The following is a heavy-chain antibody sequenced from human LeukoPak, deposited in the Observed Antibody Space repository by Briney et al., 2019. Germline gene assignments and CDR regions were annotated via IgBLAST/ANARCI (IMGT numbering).Heavy chain of an antibody. J-gene: IGHJ4*02. CDR3: ARAQLPMYYFDY. D-gene: IGHD2-2*01. V-gene: IGHV4-30-2*01. Sequence: SETLSLTCAVSGGSISSGGYSWSWIRQPPGKGLEWIGYIYHSGSTYYNPSLKCRVTISVDRSKNQFSLKLSSVTAADTAVYYCARAQLPMYYFDYWGQGTLVTVSS. CDR1: GGSISSGGYS. CDR2: IYHSGST.